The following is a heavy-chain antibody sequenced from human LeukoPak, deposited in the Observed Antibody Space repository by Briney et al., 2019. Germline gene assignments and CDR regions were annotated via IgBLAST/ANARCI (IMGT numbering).Heavy chain of an antibody. Sequence: ASVKVSCKASGYTFTSYGISWVRQAPGQRLEWMGWINAGNGNTKYSQKFQGRVTITRDTSASTAYMELSSLRSEDTAVYYCARRQLVRDAFDIWGQGTMVTVSS. J-gene: IGHJ3*02. D-gene: IGHD6-13*01. CDR2: INAGNGNT. CDR1: GYTFTSYG. CDR3: ARRQLVRDAFDI. V-gene: IGHV1-3*01.